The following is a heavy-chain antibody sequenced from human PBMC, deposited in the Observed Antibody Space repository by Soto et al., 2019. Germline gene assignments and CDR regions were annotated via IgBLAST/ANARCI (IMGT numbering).Heavy chain of an antibody. CDR2: ISGSGGTT. V-gene: IGHV3-23*01. CDR1: GFIFTNYG. Sequence: GGSLRLSCVASGFIFTNYGMSWVRQAPGKGLEWVSAISGSGGTTYYVDSVKGRFTISRDNSKNTLYLQMHSLRAEDTALYSCAKGGAGSVFTRVFDYWGQGTLVTVSS. J-gene: IGHJ4*02. CDR3: AKGGAGSVFTRVFDY. D-gene: IGHD3-10*01.